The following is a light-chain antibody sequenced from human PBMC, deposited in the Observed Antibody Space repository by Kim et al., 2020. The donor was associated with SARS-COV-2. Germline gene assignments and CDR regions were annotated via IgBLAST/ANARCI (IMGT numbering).Light chain of an antibody. CDR2: EDN. CDR1: SGRFASNF. Sequence: ESAEKTVTLACTRSSGRFASNFVQWYQQRPGSAPTSGIYEDNQRPSWVPDRFSGSIDDSSNSASLTISGLKTEDEADYYCQSGRLFGGGTQLTVL. J-gene: IGLJ2*01. CDR3: QSGRL. V-gene: IGLV6-57*03.